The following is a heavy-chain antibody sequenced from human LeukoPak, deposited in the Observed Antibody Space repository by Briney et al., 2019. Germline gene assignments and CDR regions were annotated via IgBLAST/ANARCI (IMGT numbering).Heavy chain of an antibody. V-gene: IGHV1-69*05. CDR2: IIPIFGAA. CDR3: ARGSSGSNINFDY. CDR1: GGTFSSYA. D-gene: IGHD3-22*01. J-gene: IGHJ4*02. Sequence: SVKVSCKASGGTFSSYAISWVRQAPGQGLEWMGRIIPIFGAANYAQKFQGRVTITTDESTSTAYMELSSLRSEDTAVYYCARGSSGSNINFDYWGQGTLVTVSS.